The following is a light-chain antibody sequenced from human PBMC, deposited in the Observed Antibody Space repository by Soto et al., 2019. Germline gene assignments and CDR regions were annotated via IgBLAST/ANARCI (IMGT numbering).Light chain of an antibody. CDR1: QGISNY. V-gene: IGKV1-27*01. J-gene: IGKJ1*01. CDR3: QKYNSAPRT. Sequence: DIQMTQSPSSLSASVADRVTITCRASQGISNYLAWYQQKPGKVPKLLIYAASTLQSGVPSRLSGSGSGTDFTLTIGSLQPEDVATYYCQKYNSAPRTFGQGTKVDIK. CDR2: AAS.